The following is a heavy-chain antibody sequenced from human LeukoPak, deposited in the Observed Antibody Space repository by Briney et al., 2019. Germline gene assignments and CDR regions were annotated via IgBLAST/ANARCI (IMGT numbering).Heavy chain of an antibody. CDR2: TYYRSKWHY. D-gene: IGHD6-13*01. J-gene: IGHJ3*02. CDR3: ATIAAVGYDAFDI. Sequence: SQTLSLTCAISGDSVSSNSAAWNWIRQSPSRGLEWLGRTYYRSKWHYDYAVSVKSRIKINPDTSKNQFSLQLNSVTPEDTAVYYCATIAAVGYDAFDIWGQGIMVTVSS. CDR1: GDSVSSNSAA. V-gene: IGHV6-1*01.